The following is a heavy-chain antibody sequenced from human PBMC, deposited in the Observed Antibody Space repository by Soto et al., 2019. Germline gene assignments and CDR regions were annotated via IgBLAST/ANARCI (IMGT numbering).Heavy chain of an antibody. J-gene: IGHJ4*02. V-gene: IGHV4-34*01. Sequence: QLQLQRWGAGLLKPSETLSLTCAVYVGSFRGYSWGWIRQPPGKGLGGIGEINHSGSTNYNPSLKSRVTISVDTSKNQFSLKLSSVTAADTAVYYCARAMRYVPPVDYWGQGTLVTVSS. CDR2: INHSGST. CDR3: ARAMRYVPPVDY. CDR1: VGSFRGYS. D-gene: IGHD1-20*01.